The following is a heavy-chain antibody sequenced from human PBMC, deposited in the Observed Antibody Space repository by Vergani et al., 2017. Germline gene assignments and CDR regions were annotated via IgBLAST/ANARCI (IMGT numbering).Heavy chain of an antibody. CDR1: GFTSAGYA. J-gene: IGHJ4*02. D-gene: IGHD2-2*01. CDR3: AKKGFCVTSSCYTTPMDTLQY. Sequence: EVQLEESGGGLVLPGRSLRLSCVASGFTSAGYAMSWVRQAPGKGLEWVAAISGSGSTTYYADSVKGRFTVSRDNSKNTLFLQMNSLRAEDTAVYYCAKKGFCVTSSCYTTPMDTLQYWGQGALVTVSS. CDR2: ISGSGSTT. V-gene: IGHV3-23*04.